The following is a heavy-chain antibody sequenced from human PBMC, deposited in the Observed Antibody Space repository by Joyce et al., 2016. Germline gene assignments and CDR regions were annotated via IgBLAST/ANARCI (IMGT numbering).Heavy chain of an antibody. V-gene: IGHV3-30*18. D-gene: IGHD3-3*01. CDR2: ISYDGNDK. CDR3: TKGYYTIDS. CDR1: GFTFSSSG. J-gene: IGHJ4*02. Sequence: QVQLVESGGGVVQPGRSLRLSCAVSGFTFSSSGMHWVRQAPGKGPEWVAIISYDGNDKYYADSVRGRFTISRDNSKNTLHLQMDSLRPEDTAMYYCTKGYYTIDSWGQGTLVTVSS.